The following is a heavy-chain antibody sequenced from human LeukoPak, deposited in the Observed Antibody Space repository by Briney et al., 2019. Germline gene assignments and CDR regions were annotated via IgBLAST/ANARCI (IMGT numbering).Heavy chain of an antibody. D-gene: IGHD3-3*01. CDR1: GYTLTELS. CDR3: AAALEWLFLPYAFDI. Sequence: ASVKVSCKVSGYTLTELSMHWVRQAPGKGLEWMGGFDPEDGETIYAQKFQGRVTMTEDTSTDTAYMELSSLRSEDTAVYYCAAALEWLFLPYAFDIWGQGTMVTVSS. CDR2: FDPEDGET. V-gene: IGHV1-24*01. J-gene: IGHJ3*02.